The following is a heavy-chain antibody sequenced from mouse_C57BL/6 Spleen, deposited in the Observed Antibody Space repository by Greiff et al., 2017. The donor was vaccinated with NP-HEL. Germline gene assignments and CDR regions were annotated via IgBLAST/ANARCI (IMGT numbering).Heavy chain of an antibody. CDR2: IRNKANGYTT. V-gene: IGHV7-3*01. Sequence: EVKVVESGGGLVQPGGSLSLSCAASGFTFTDYYMSWVRQPPGKALEWLGFIRNKANGYTTEYSASVKGRFTISRDNSQSILYLQMNALRAEDSATYYCARSYYGSSYGAWFAYWGQGTLVTVSA. CDR3: ARSYYGSSYGAWFAY. J-gene: IGHJ3*01. CDR1: GFTFTDYY. D-gene: IGHD1-1*01.